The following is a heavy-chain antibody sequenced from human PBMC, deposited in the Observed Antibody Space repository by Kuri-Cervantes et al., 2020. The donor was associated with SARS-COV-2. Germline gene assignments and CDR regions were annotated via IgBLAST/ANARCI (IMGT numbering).Heavy chain of an antibody. J-gene: IGHJ4*02. CDR1: GFTFSSYG. V-gene: IGHV3-74*01. D-gene: IGHD3-16*01. CDR3: ARTYDYVWGPPGAIDY. CDR2: INPDGSYI. Sequence: GESLKISCAASGFTFSSYGMHWVRQAPGKGLVWVSRINPDGSYINNADSVKGQFTLSRDNAKNMLFLQMNSLRAEDTAVYYCARTYDYVWGPPGAIDYWGQGTLVTVSS.